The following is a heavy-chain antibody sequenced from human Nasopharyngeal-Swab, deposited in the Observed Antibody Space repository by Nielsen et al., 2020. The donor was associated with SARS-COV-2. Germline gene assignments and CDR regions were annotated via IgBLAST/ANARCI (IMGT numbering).Heavy chain of an antibody. CDR2: IWYDGSNK. J-gene: IGHJ4*02. Sequence: GESLKISCAASGFTFSSYGMHWVRQAPGKGLEWVAVIWYDGSNKYYADSVKGRFTISRDNSKNTLYLQMNSLRAEDTAVYYCARDLSVNDLGGDYWGQGTLVTVSS. D-gene: IGHD1-1*01. CDR3: ARDLSVNDLGGDY. CDR1: GFTFSSYG. V-gene: IGHV3-33*01.